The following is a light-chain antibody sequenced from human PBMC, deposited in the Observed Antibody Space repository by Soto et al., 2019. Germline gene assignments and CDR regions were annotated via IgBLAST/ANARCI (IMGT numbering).Light chain of an antibody. CDR2: KAS. CDR1: QSISSW. CDR3: QQFNNYPWT. J-gene: IGKJ1*01. Sequence: DIQMTQSPSTLSASVGDRVTITCRARQSISSWLAWYQQKPGKAPNLLIFKASSLESGVPSRFSGSGSGTEFTLTISSLHPDDFATYYCQQFNNYPWTFGQGTRVEI. V-gene: IGKV1-5*03.